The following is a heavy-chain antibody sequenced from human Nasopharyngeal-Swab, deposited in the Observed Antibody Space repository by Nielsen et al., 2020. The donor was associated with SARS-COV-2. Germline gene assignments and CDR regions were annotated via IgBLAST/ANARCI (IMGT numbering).Heavy chain of an antibody. J-gene: IGHJ4*02. Sequence: GESLKISCAASGFTFSSYSMNWVRQAPGKGLEWVSSISSSSSYIYYADSVRGRFTISRDNAKNSLYLQMNSLRAEDTAVYYCAKDLFGIAAPLWGQGTLVTVSS. CDR2: ISSSSSYI. V-gene: IGHV3-21*04. CDR3: AKDLFGIAAPL. D-gene: IGHD6-13*01. CDR1: GFTFSSYS.